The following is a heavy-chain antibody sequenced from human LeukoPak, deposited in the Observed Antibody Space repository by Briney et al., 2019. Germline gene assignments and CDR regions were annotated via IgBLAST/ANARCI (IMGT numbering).Heavy chain of an antibody. V-gene: IGHV3-23*01. CDR2: ISGIVGST. Sequence: GGSLRLACAASGFTFSSYAMSWVRQAPGKGLEWVSAISGIVGSTYYADSVKGRFTISRDNSKTTLYLQMNSLRAEDTAVYYCAKVPENYYDSSGSTDYWGQGTLVTVSS. J-gene: IGHJ4*02. CDR3: AKVPENYYDSSGSTDY. D-gene: IGHD3-22*01. CDR1: GFTFSSYA.